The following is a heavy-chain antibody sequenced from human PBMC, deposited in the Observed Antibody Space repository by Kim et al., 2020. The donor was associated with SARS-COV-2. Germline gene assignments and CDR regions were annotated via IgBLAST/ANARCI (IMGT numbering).Heavy chain of an antibody. D-gene: IGHD1-26*01. CDR1: GGSISSSNW. J-gene: IGHJ4*02. CDR2: IYHSGST. Sequence: SETLSLTCAVSGGSISSSNWWSWVRQPPGKGLEWTGEIYHSGSTNYNPSLKSRVTISVDKSKNQFSLKLSSVTAADTAVYYCAREGVGANYFDYWGQGTLVTVSS. V-gene: IGHV4-4*02. CDR3: AREGVGANYFDY.